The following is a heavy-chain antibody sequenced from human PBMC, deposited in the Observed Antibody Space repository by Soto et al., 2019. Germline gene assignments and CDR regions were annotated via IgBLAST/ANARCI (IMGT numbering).Heavy chain of an antibody. CDR1: GFTFSSYG. V-gene: IGHV3-23*01. Sequence: GGSMRLSCAASGFTFSSYGMHWVRQAPGKGLEWVSAISGSGGSTYYADSVKGRFTISRDNSKNTLYLQMNSLRAEDTAVYYCAKGTIEYSSSGYYYYYMDVWGKGTTVTVSS. J-gene: IGHJ6*03. D-gene: IGHD6-6*01. CDR2: ISGSGGST. CDR3: AKGTIEYSSSGYYYYYMDV.